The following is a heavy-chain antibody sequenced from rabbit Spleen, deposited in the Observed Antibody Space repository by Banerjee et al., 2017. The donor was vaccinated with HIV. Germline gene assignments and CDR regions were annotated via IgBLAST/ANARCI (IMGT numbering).Heavy chain of an antibody. CDR3: ARSDGYYDSGWYYFNL. J-gene: IGHJ4*01. CDR2: IDPIFGST. V-gene: IGHV1S47*01. CDR1: GFDFSSYG. Sequence: QEQLVESGGGLVQPGGSLKLSCKASGFDFSSYGVSWVRQAPGKGLEWIGYIDPIFGSTYYASWVNGRFTISSHNAQNTLYLQLNSLTVADTATYFCARSDGYYDSGWYYFNLWGPGTLVTVS. D-gene: IGHD4-1*01.